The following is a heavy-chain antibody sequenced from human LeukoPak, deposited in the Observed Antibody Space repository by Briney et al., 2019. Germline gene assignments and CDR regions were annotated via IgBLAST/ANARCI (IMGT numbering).Heavy chain of an antibody. D-gene: IGHD3-9*01. CDR1: GGTFSSYA. CDR2: IIPILGIA. Sequence: GASVKVSCKASGGTFSSYAISWVRQAPGQGLEWMGRIIPILGIANYAQKFQGRVTITADKSTSTAYMELSSLRSEDTAVYYCAGKHFDWLVWFDPWGQGTLVTVSS. CDR3: AGKHFDWLVWFDP. J-gene: IGHJ5*02. V-gene: IGHV1-69*04.